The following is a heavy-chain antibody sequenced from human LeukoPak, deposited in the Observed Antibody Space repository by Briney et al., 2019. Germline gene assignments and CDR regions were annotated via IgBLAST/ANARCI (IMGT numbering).Heavy chain of an antibody. D-gene: IGHD3-16*02. CDR3: ARETPTSNYDYVWGSYRTDY. V-gene: IGHV4-61*02. CDR2: IYTSGST. CDR1: GGSISSGSYY. Sequence: SQTLSLTCTVSGGSISSGSYYWSWIRQPAGEGLEWIGRIYTSGSTNYNPSLKSRVTISVDTSKNQFSLKLSSVTAADTAVYYCARETPTSNYDYVWGSYRTDYWGQGTLVTVSS. J-gene: IGHJ4*02.